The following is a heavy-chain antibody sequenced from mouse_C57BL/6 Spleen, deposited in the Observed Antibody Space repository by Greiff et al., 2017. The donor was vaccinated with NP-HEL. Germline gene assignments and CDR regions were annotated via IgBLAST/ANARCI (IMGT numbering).Heavy chain of an antibody. CDR3: ARRSTVDYFDY. V-gene: IGHV5-17*01. CDR2: ISSGSSTI. Sequence: VQLQQSGGGLVKPGGSLKLSCAASGFTFSDYGMHWVRQAPEKGLEWVAYISSGSSTIYYADTVKGRFTISRDNAKNTLFLQMTSLRSEDTAMYYCARRSTVDYFDYWGQGTTLTVSS. J-gene: IGHJ2*01. CDR1: GFTFSDYG. D-gene: IGHD1-1*01.